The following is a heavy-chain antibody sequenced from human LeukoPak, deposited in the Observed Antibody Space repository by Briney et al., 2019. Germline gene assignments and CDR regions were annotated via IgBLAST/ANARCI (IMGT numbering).Heavy chain of an antibody. V-gene: IGHV4-39*01. CDR2: IYYSGST. D-gene: IGHD3-10*01. CDR1: GGSISSSSYY. CDR3: ARPELGELLAPGFYY. Sequence: PSETLSLTCTVSGGSISSSSYYWGWIRQPPGKGLEWIGSIYYSGSTYYNPSLKSRVTISVDTSKNQFSLKLSSVTAADTAVYYCARPELGELLAPGFYYWGQGTLVTVSS. J-gene: IGHJ4*02.